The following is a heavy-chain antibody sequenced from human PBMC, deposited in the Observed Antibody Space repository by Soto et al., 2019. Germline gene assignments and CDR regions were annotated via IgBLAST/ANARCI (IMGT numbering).Heavy chain of an antibody. CDR2: INSDGSST. CDR1: GFTFSSYW. J-gene: IGHJ4*02. D-gene: IGHD2-15*01. V-gene: IGHV3-74*01. CDR3: ARGSCSGGSCYSVGLEY. Sequence: EVQLVESGGGLVQPGGSLRLSCAASGFTFSSYWMHWVRQAPGKGLVWVSRINSDGSSTSYADSVKGRFTISRDNAKNTLDMQRNCLRAEDTAVYYCARGSCSGGSCYSVGLEYWGQGTLVTVSS.